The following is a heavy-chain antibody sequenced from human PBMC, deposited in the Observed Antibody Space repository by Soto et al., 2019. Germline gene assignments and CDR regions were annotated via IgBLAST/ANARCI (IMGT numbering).Heavy chain of an antibody. CDR2: ISYDGSNK. J-gene: IGHJ4*02. CDR3: XKDQWASSGYYIFDY. CDR1: GFTFSSYG. V-gene: IGHV3-30*18. D-gene: IGHD3-22*01. Sequence: GGFLRLSCAASGFTFSSYGMRWVRQAPGKGLEWVAVISYDGSNKYYADSVKGRFTISRDNSKNTLYLQMNSLRAEDTAVYYCXKDQWASSGYYIFDYWGQGTLVTVSS.